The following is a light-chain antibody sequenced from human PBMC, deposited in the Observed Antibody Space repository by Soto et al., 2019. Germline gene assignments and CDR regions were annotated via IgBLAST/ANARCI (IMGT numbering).Light chain of an antibody. Sequence: EIVLTQSPGTLSLSPGEGAPLSCRASQSINSFLAWYQQKPGQAPRLLIYGASSRATGIPDRFSGSGSGTDFTLTISRLEPEDFAVYYCQQRTDRPPWTFGQGTKVDIK. J-gene: IGKJ1*01. CDR3: QQRTDRPPWT. CDR1: QSINSF. V-gene: IGKV3D-20*02. CDR2: GAS.